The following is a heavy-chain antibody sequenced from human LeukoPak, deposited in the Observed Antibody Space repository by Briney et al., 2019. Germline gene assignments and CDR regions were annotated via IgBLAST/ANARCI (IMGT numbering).Heavy chain of an antibody. CDR2: ISWDGGRT. Sequence: GGSLRLSCAASGFTFDDYAMHWVRQAPGKGLEWVSLISWDGGRTYYADSVKGRFTIARDNRKNSLYLQMNSLRAEDTALYYCAKDKFDGSGSYYFDYWGQGTLVTFSS. CDR3: AKDKFDGSGSYYFDY. D-gene: IGHD3-10*01. V-gene: IGHV3-43D*03. CDR1: GFTFDDYA. J-gene: IGHJ4*02.